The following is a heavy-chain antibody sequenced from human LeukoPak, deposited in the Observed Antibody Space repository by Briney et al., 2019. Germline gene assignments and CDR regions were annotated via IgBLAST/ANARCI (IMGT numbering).Heavy chain of an antibody. D-gene: IGHD3-10*01. CDR2: ISYDGSNK. J-gene: IGHJ4*02. Sequence: GRSLRLSCAASGFTFSSYAMHWVRQAPGKGLEWVAVISYDGSNKYYADSVKGRFTISRDNSKNTLYLQMNSLRAEDTAVYYCAGSGGLANTGAVFDYWGQGTLVTVSS. CDR3: AGSGGLANTGAVFDY. CDR1: GFTFSSYA. V-gene: IGHV3-30-3*01.